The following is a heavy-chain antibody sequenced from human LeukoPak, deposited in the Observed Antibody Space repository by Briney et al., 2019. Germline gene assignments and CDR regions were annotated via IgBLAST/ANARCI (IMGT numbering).Heavy chain of an antibody. Sequence: GRSLRLSCAASGFTFSSFGMHWVRQAPGKGLEWVAVISYDGSKTYYADSVMGRFTISRDNSENTLYLQMNSLRAEETAVYYCAREPLFSVAVGGTTYYYGMDVWGQGTTVTVSS. V-gene: IGHV3-30*03. CDR3: AREPLFSVAVGGTTYYYGMDV. J-gene: IGHJ6*02. CDR1: GFTFSSFG. CDR2: ISYDGSKT. D-gene: IGHD6-19*01.